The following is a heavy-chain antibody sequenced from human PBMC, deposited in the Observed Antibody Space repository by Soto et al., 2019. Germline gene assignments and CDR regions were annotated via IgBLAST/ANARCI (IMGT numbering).Heavy chain of an antibody. CDR3: ARGQVVAAQH. D-gene: IGHD2-15*01. Sequence: SETLSLTCAVSGGSISSGGYSWSWIRQPPGKGLEWIGYIYHSGSTYYNPSPKSRVTISVDRFKNQFSLKLSSVTAADTAVYYCARGQVVAAQHWGQGTLVTVSS. CDR2: IYHSGST. J-gene: IGHJ4*02. V-gene: IGHV4-30-2*01. CDR1: GGSISSGGYS.